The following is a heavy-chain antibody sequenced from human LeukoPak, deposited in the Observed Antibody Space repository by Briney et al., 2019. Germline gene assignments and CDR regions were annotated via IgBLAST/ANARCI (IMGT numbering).Heavy chain of an antibody. CDR1: GYTFTSNF. J-gene: IGHJ4*02. CDR3: ARDNQGYFDF. CDR2: ISPSNGST. V-gene: IGHV1-46*04. Sequence: GESLMISCKGSGYTFTSNFMHWVRQARGQGLEWMGVISPSNGSTSYAQKLQGRVTMTRDTSTSTVYMDLSSLRSEDTAVYYCARDNQGYFDFWGQGTLVTVSS.